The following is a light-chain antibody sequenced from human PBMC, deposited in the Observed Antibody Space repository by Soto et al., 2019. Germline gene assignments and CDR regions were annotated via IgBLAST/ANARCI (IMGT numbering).Light chain of an antibody. CDR3: QQFDSWPIT. J-gene: IGKJ5*01. CDR1: QSVTTN. Sequence: EIVLTQSPATLSVSPGERATLSCRASQSVTTNLAWYQQKPGQVPRLLISGASTRATDIPARFSGSGSGTEFTLTLTSLQSEDLAVYYCQQFDSWPITFGQGTRLEIK. CDR2: GAS. V-gene: IGKV3-15*01.